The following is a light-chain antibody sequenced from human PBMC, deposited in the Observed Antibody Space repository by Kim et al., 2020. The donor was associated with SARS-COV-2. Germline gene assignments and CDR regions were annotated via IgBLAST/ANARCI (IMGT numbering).Light chain of an antibody. CDR1: SSNLGADFD. CDR3: QSFDNNFYVV. Sequence: QSVLTQPPSVSGAPGQTVTISCTGGSSNLGADFDVQWYQQFPGGAPKLLIYDDNNRPSGVPDRFSASKSGTSASLSISGLQADDEAHYYCQSFDNNFYVVFGGGTKLTVL. J-gene: IGLJ2*01. CDR2: DDN. V-gene: IGLV1-40*01.